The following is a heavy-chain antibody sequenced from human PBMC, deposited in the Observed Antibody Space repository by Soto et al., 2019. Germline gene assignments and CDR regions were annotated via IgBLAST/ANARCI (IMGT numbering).Heavy chain of an antibody. CDR3: ERRLENGDASFSV. CDR1: GGSISSSSYY. CDR2: IYYSGST. D-gene: IGHD7-27*01. V-gene: IGHV4-39*07. Sequence: SETLSLTCTVSGGSISSSSYYWGWIRQPPGKGLEWIGSIYYSGSTNYNPSLKSRVTISVDTSENQFSLKLNSVTAADKAVYECERRLENGDASFSVWGQGTLVTV. J-gene: IGHJ4*02.